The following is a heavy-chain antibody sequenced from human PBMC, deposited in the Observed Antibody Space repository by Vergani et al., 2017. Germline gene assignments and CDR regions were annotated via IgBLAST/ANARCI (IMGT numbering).Heavy chain of an antibody. V-gene: IGHV3-30*02. CDR2: IRYDVSNK. CDR3: AKVVVVVPAGRQGYYGMDV. D-gene: IGHD2-2*01. J-gene: IGHJ6*02. Sequence: QVQLVESGGGVVQPGGSLRLSCAGSGFTFVSYGMHWVRQAPGKGLEWVAFIRYDVSNKYYADSVKGRFTISRDNSKNTLYLQMTSLRAEDTAVYYCAKVVVVVPAGRQGYYGMDVWGQGTTVTVSS. CDR1: GFTFVSYG.